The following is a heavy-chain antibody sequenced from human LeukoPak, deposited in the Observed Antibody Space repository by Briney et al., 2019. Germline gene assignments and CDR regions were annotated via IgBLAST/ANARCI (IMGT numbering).Heavy chain of an antibody. J-gene: IGHJ2*01. CDR2: IFSGGSA. Sequence: GGSLRLSCAASGFTVSSNYMSWVRQAPGKGLEWVSVIFSGGSAYYAASVKGRFTISRDNSNNVDLQMNSLTAEDTAVYFCARDNGSRWDRWHFDVWGRGALVIVSS. CDR3: ARDNGSRWDRWHFDV. V-gene: IGHV3-53*01. D-gene: IGHD6-13*01. CDR1: GFTVSSNY.